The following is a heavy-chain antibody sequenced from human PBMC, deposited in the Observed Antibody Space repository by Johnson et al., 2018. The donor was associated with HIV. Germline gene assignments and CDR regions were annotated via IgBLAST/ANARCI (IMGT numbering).Heavy chain of an antibody. J-gene: IGHJ3*01. CDR3: ARGFSSGFHDAFDF. CDR2: INWNGGST. CDR1: GFTFDDYG. V-gene: IGHV3-20*01. D-gene: IGHD3-22*01. Sequence: VQLVESGGGVVRPGESLRLSCAASGFTFDDYGMSWVRQAPGKGLEWVSGINWNGGSTHYADSVKGRFTISRDHAKKSLYLQINSLRAEDTALYDCARGFSSGFHDAFDFWGQGTMVTVSS.